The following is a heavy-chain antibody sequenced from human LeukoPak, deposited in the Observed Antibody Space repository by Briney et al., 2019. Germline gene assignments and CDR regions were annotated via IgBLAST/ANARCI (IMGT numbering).Heavy chain of an antibody. Sequence: GGSLRLSCAASGFTFSNYAMHWVRQAPGKGLEWVAIISYDGNDKYYTDSVKGRFTISRAKSKNTLYLQMNSLRAEDTAVYYCARDRDTAMGLWGQGTLVTVSS. J-gene: IGHJ4*02. CDR3: ARDRDTAMGL. CDR1: GFTFSNYA. D-gene: IGHD5-18*01. V-gene: IGHV3-30-3*01. CDR2: ISYDGNDK.